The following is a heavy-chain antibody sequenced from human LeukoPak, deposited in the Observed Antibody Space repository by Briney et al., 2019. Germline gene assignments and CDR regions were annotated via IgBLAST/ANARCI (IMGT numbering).Heavy chain of an antibody. Sequence: GGSLRLSCAASGFSFSNAWMNWVRQAPGKGLEWVGRILSKTSGGTTDYATPVKGRFTISRDDSKNMLYLHMNSLQIEDTAVYYCADYYVSGSYPPWGQGTLVTVSS. D-gene: IGHD3-16*02. CDR1: GFSFSNAW. CDR3: ADYYVSGSYPP. CDR2: ILSKTSGGTT. J-gene: IGHJ5*02. V-gene: IGHV3-15*07.